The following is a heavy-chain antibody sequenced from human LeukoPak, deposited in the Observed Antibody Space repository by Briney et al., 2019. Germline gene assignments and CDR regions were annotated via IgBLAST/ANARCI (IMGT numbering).Heavy chain of an antibody. V-gene: IGHV3-30*04. J-gene: IGHJ4*02. D-gene: IGHD6-19*01. Sequence: GGSLRLSCAASGFTFSSYAMHWVRQAPGKGLEWVAVISYDGSNKYYADSVKGRFTISRDNSKNTLYLQMNSLRAEDTAVYYCAGGGQWLADWGQGTLVTVSS. CDR2: ISYDGSNK. CDR3: AGGGQWLAD. CDR1: GFTFSSYA.